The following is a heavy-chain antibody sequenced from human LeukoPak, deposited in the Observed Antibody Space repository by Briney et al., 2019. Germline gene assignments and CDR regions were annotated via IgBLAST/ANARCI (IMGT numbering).Heavy chain of an antibody. Sequence: GGSLRLSCAASGFAFSSYEMNWVRQAPGKGLEWVSYISSSGRTKFYAASVKGRFTISRDNAKNSLYLQMNSLSAEDTAVYYCATTEDPWGQGTLVTVSS. J-gene: IGHJ5*02. D-gene: IGHD1-14*01. CDR3: ATTEDP. CDR1: GFAFSSYE. CDR2: ISSSGRTK. V-gene: IGHV3-48*03.